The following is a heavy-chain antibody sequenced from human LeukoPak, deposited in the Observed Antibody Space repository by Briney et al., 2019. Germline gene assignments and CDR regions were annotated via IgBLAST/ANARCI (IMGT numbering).Heavy chain of an antibody. Sequence: SETLSLTCTVSGGSISSYYWSWIRQPPGKGLERIGYIYYSGSTNYNPSLKSRFTISLDTSKNRFSLKLSSVTAADTAMYYCAGVIGNYDGRLDYWGQGTLVTVSS. V-gene: IGHV4-59*08. CDR2: IYYSGST. D-gene: IGHD1-7*01. CDR1: GGSISSYY. J-gene: IGHJ4*02. CDR3: AGVIGNYDGRLDY.